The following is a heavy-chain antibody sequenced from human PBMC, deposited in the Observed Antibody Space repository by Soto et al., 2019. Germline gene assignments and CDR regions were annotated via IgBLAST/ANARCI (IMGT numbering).Heavy chain of an antibody. V-gene: IGHV3-23*04. CDR3: AKRPRALLTVDY. CDR2: ISDSGGTS. Sequence: EVQLVDSGGGLVQPGGSLRLSCAASGFIFRNYVMSWVRQAPGTGLEWVSSISDSGGTSYYADSVKGRFTISRDNSKNTLELQMNSLRAEDTAIYDCAKRPRALLTVDYWGQGTLVTVAA. D-gene: IGHD1-26*01. CDR1: GFIFRNYV. J-gene: IGHJ4*02.